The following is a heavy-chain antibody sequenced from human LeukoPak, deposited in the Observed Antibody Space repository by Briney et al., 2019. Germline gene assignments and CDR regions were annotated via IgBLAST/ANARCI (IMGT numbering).Heavy chain of an antibody. V-gene: IGHV3-7*04. Sequence: PGGSLRLSCAASGLTFSTYWMSWVRQGPGKGLEWVANMNQDGSEKNYVDSVKGRFTISRDNAKNSLYLQMNSLRDEDTAVYYCARGHTILAYWGQGTLVTVSS. CDR3: ARGHTILAY. CDR2: MNQDGSEK. J-gene: IGHJ4*02. CDR1: GLTFSTYW. D-gene: IGHD3-3*01.